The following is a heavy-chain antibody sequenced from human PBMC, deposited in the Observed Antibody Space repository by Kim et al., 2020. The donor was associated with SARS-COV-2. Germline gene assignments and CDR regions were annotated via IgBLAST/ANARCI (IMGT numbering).Heavy chain of an antibody. CDR2: LNTNTGNP. V-gene: IGHV7-4-1*02. CDR1: GYTFTDYA. D-gene: IGHD3-3*01. J-gene: IGHJ4*02. CDR3: ARSIWSGYFQMDS. Sequence: ASVKVPCKASGYTFTDYAMNWVRQAPGQGLEWMGWLNTNTGNPTYAQGFTGRFVFSWDTSVSTAYLQISSLKAEDTAIYYCARSIWSGYFQMDSWGQGTLVTVSS.